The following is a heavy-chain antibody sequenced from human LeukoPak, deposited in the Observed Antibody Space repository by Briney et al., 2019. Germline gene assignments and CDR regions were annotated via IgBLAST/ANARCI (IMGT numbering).Heavy chain of an antibody. D-gene: IGHD3-10*01. J-gene: IGHJ4*02. CDR3: ARVKGFGDQVAAYFDY. CDR2: INPNSGGT. CDR1: GYTFTGYY. Sequence: ASVKVSCKASGYTFTGYYMHWVRQAPGQGLEWMGWINPNSGGTNYAQKFQGRVTMTRDTSISTAYMELSRLRSDDTAVYYCARVKGFGDQVAAYFDYWGQGTLVTVSS. V-gene: IGHV1-2*02.